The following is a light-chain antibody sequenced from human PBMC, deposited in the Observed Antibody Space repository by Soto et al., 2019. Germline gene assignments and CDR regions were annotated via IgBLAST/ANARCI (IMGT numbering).Light chain of an antibody. V-gene: IGKV3-20*01. J-gene: IGKJ2*01. CDR2: GAS. Sequence: DIVLTQSPGTLSLSPGKRATLSCRSSQSVNSNYLAWYQQKPGQAPRLLIFGASTRATGISDRFRGSGSGTDFILTINRLEPEDFAVYYCQQYGRTFGQGTKLEIK. CDR3: QQYGRT. CDR1: QSVNSNY.